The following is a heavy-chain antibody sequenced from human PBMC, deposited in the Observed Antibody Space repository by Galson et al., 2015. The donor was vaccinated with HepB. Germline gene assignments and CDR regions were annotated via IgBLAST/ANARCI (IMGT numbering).Heavy chain of an antibody. Sequence: SLRLSCAASGFPFSSHAMSWVRQAPGEGLQWVSGLNSDGSGANHADSVKGRFTISRDNSRNTLYLQMNSLRVEDTAVYYCATRNWGRVRGGWGQGSLVTVSS. J-gene: IGHJ4*02. V-gene: IGHV3-23*01. CDR2: LNSDGSGA. CDR1: GFPFSSHA. CDR3: ATRNWGRVRGG. D-gene: IGHD7-27*01.